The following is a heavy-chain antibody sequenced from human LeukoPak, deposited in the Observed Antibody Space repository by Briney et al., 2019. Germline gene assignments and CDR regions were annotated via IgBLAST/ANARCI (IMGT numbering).Heavy chain of an antibody. Sequence: PGGSLRLSCAASGFTFSSYAMSWVRQAPGKGLEWVSAISGGGGSTYYADSVKGRFTISRDNSKNTLYLQMNSLRAEDTAVYYCAKVGNDSSGYYYEYYFDYWGQGTLVTVSS. CDR1: GFTFSSYA. CDR2: ISGGGGST. J-gene: IGHJ4*02. CDR3: AKVGNDSSGYYYEYYFDY. V-gene: IGHV3-23*01. D-gene: IGHD3-22*01.